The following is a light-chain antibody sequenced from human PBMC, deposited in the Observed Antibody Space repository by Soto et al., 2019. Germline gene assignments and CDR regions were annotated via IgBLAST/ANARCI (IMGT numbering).Light chain of an antibody. V-gene: IGKV3-15*01. CDR1: QRCNNN. CDR2: DAS. CDR3: QQYNFWPPLT. J-gene: IGKJ4*01. Sequence: EIVMTQAPATLSVSPGERATLSGRASQRCNNNFACYLQLPCQAPRLLISDASTMATGVPARFSGSGSGTEVTLTIIGLQSEDSGRYYCQQYNFWPPLTLGGGNKVEIK.